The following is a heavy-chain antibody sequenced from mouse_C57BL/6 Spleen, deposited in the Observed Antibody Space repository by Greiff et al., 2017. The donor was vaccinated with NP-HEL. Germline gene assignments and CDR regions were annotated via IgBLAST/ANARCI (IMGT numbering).Heavy chain of an antibody. Sequence: EVMLVESGGGLVQPGGSLKLSCAASGFTFSDYYMYWVRQTPEKRLEWVAYISNGGGSTYYPDTVKGRFTISRDNAKNTLYLQMSRLKSEDTAMYYCARPGTDYAMDYWGQGTSVTVSS. CDR1: GFTFSDYY. V-gene: IGHV5-12*01. J-gene: IGHJ4*01. D-gene: IGHD4-1*01. CDR2: ISNGGGST. CDR3: ARPGTDYAMDY.